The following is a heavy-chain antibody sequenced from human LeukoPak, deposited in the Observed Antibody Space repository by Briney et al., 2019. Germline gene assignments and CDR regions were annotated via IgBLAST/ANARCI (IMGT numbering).Heavy chain of an antibody. CDR2: ISSSGSTI. D-gene: IGHD3-10*01. CDR3: ASSGVHAGFDY. J-gene: IGHJ4*02. CDR1: GFTFSSYE. Sequence: GGSLRLSCAASGFTFSSYEMNWVRQAPGKGLEWVSYISSSGSTIYYADSVKGRFTISRDNAKNSLYLQMNGLRAEDTAVYYCASSGVHAGFDYWGQGTLVTVSS. V-gene: IGHV3-48*03.